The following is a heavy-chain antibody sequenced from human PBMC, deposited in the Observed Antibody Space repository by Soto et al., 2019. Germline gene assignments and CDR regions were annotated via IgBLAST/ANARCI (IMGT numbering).Heavy chain of an antibody. D-gene: IGHD3-10*01. CDR1: GGSISSGGYY. CDR2: IYYSGST. V-gene: IGHV4-31*03. Sequence: QVQLQESGPGLVKPSQTLSLTCTVSGGSISSGGYYWSWIRQHPGKGLEWIGYIYYSGSTYYNPSLKSRVTISVDTSKNQFSLKLSSVTAADTAVYYCARDTMVRGDDYYGMDVWGQGTTVTVSS. J-gene: IGHJ6*02. CDR3: ARDTMVRGDDYYGMDV.